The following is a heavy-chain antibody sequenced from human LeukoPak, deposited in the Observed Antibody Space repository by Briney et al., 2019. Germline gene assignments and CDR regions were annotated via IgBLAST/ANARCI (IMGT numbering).Heavy chain of an antibody. J-gene: IGHJ4*02. D-gene: IGHD5-12*01. CDR1: GGSISSGGYY. Sequence: SETLSLTCTVSGGSISSGGYYWSWIRQHPGKGLEWIGYIYYSGSTYYNPSLKSRVTISVDTSKNQFSLKLSSVTAADTAVYYCARDRGPYSGYDSYYFDYWGQGTLVTVSS. CDR2: IYYSGST. CDR3: ARDRGPYSGYDSYYFDY. V-gene: IGHV4-31*03.